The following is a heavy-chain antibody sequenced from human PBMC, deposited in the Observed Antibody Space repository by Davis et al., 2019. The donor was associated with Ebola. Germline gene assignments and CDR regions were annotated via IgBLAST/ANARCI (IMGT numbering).Heavy chain of an antibody. Sequence: HSQTLSLTRAISGDSVSINSAGWNWIRPSPSRGLEWLGRTYFNSKYYSDYAVSVRGRITINADPSKNQFSLQLNSVTPEDTALYYCARGWLRGGMDVWGEGTTVTV. CDR3: ARGWLRGGMDV. D-gene: IGHD5-18*01. CDR2: TYFNSKYYS. V-gene: IGHV6-1*01. J-gene: IGHJ6*02. CDR1: GDSVSINSAG.